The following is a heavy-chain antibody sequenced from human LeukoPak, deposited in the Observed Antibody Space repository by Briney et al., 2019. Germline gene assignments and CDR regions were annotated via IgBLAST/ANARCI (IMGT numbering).Heavy chain of an antibody. V-gene: IGHV3-23*01. CDR1: GFIVSANY. J-gene: IGHJ6*02. D-gene: IGHD6-13*01. Sequence: PGGSLRLSCAASGFIVSANYMNWVRQAPGKGLEWVSAISGSGGSTYYADSVKGRFTISRDNSKNTLYLQMNSLRAEDTAVYYCARISSSSWDYYYYGMDVWGQGTTVTVSS. CDR3: ARISSSSWDYYYYGMDV. CDR2: ISGSGGST.